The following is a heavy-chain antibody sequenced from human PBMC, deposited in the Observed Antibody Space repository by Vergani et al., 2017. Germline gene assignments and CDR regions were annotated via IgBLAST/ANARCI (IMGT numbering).Heavy chain of an antibody. D-gene: IGHD3-3*01. CDR2: ILYDGSNK. CDR1: GFTFSSYA. CDR3: AKGPRGGKLY. V-gene: IGHV3-30-3*01. Sequence: QVQLVESGGGVVQPGRSLRLSCAASGFTFSSYAMHWVRQAPGKGLEGVAVILYDGSNKYYADSVKGRFTISRDNSKNTLYLQMNSLRAEDTAVYYCAKGPRGGKLYWGQGTLVTVSS. J-gene: IGHJ4*02.